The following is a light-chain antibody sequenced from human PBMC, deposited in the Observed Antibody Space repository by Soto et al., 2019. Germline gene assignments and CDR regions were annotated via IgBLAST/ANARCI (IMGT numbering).Light chain of an antibody. V-gene: IGKV1-12*01. CDR3: QQYYSYPIT. Sequence: DIQMTQSRSSVSASVGDRVTITGRASQGISSWLAWYQQKPGKAPKLLIYAASTLQSGVPSRFSGSGSGTDFTLTISCLQSEDFATYYCQQYYSYPITFGQGTRLEIK. CDR2: AAS. J-gene: IGKJ5*01. CDR1: QGISSW.